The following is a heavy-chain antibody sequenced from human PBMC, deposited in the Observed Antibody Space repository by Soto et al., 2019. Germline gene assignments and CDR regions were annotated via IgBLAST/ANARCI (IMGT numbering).Heavy chain of an antibody. Sequence: SVKGSCKASGGTFSSYTISWVRQAPGQGLEWMGRIIPILGIANYAQKFQGRVTITADKSTSTAYMELSSLRSEDTAVYYCARERVVAAAGTGYFDYWGQGTLVTVSS. CDR1: GGTFSSYT. J-gene: IGHJ4*02. CDR3: ARERVVAAAGTGYFDY. D-gene: IGHD6-13*01. V-gene: IGHV1-69*04. CDR2: IIPILGIA.